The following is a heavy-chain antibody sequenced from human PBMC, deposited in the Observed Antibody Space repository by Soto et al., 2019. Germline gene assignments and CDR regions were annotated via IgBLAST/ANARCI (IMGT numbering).Heavy chain of an antibody. CDR1: GDTFSGYP. CDR2: IIPVFGTT. CDR3: ARDGGFGELKY. V-gene: IGHV1-69*18. J-gene: IGHJ4*02. Sequence: QVQLVQSGAELKKPGSSVKVSCKASGDTFSGYPINWVRQAPGEGVEWMGRIIPVFGTTNDAQRFEGRVTFTAGESTNTAYMELRGLLSEDTAVYYCARDGGFGELKYWGPGTLVTVSS. D-gene: IGHD3-10*01.